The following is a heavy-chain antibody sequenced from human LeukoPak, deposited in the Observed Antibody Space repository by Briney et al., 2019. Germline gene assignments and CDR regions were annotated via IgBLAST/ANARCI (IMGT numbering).Heavy chain of an antibody. V-gene: IGHV4-59*08. D-gene: IGHD5-12*01. CDR2: IYYSGRT. J-gene: IGHJ4*02. CDR3: ARHGGYVPYFDY. Sequence: PSETLSLTCTVSGGSISSYYWSWIRQPPGKGLEWTGYIYYSGRTNYNPSLKSRVTISVDTSKNQFSLKLSSVTAADTAVYYCARHGGYVPYFDYWGQGTLVTVSS. CDR1: GGSISSYY.